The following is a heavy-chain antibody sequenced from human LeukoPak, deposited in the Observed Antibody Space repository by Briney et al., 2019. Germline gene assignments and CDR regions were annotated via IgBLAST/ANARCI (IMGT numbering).Heavy chain of an antibody. Sequence: SETLSLTCTVSGGSISSYYWSWTRQPPGKGLEWIGYIYYSGSTNYNPSLKSRVTISVDTSKNQFSLKLSSVTAADTAVYYCARAPGYSSGPDYWGQGTLVTVSS. J-gene: IGHJ4*02. CDR2: IYYSGST. V-gene: IGHV4-59*01. CDR1: GGSISSYY. D-gene: IGHD6-19*01. CDR3: ARAPGYSSGPDY.